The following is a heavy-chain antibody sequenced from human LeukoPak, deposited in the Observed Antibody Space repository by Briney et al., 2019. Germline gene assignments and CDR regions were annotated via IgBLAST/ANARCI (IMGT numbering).Heavy chain of an antibody. D-gene: IGHD5-12*01. CDR2: INHSGST. Sequence: SETLSLTCAVYGGSFSGYYWSWIRQPPGKGLEWIGEINHSGSTNYNPSLKSRVTISINTSKNQFSLKLGSVTAADTAVYYCARRNGQDIVATFRRRYYFDYWGQGTLVTVSS. CDR1: GGSFSGYY. CDR3: ARRNGQDIVATFRRRYYFDY. V-gene: IGHV4-34*01. J-gene: IGHJ4*02.